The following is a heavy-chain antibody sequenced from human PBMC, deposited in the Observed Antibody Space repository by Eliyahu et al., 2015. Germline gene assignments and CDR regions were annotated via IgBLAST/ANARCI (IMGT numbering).Heavy chain of an antibody. Sequence: QVQLQQWGAGLLKPSETLSLTCAVYGGSFTSYYWSWIRQPPGKGLEWIGGINNSGNTNNNPSLKSRVTISVDTSKKQFSLKVNSVTAADTAVYYCARETTDSSVRPNWFDPWGQGTLVTVSS. CDR2: INNSGNT. CDR3: ARETTDSSVRPNWFDP. D-gene: IGHD6-25*01. V-gene: IGHV4-34*01. CDR1: GGSFTSYY. J-gene: IGHJ5*02.